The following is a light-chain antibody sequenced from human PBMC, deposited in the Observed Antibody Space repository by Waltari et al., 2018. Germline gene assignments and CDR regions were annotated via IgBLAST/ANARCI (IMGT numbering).Light chain of an antibody. CDR2: DVT. V-gene: IGLV2-14*03. J-gene: IGLJ3*02. CDR3: SSHTSSRTRV. Sequence: QSALTQPASVSGSPGQSITISCTGTSSDVRAYDYVSWYQQHPGKVPKLMIYDVTYRPSGISNRFSGSKSGITAFLTISGLQAEDEADYYCSSHTSSRTRVFGGGTELTVL. CDR1: SSDVRAYDY.